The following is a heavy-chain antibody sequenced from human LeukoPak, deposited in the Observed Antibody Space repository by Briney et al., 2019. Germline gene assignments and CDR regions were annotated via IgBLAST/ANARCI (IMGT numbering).Heavy chain of an antibody. CDR1: GFTFSSYW. V-gene: IGHV3-7*01. CDR2: IKQDGSEK. CDR3: ARGPNWGVFNYFDY. Sequence: GGSLRLSCAASGFTFSSYWMSWVRQAPGKGLEWVANIKQDGSEKYYVDSVKGRFTISRDNAKNSLYLQMNSLRAEDTAVYYCARGPNWGVFNYFDYWGQGTLVTVSS. J-gene: IGHJ4*02. D-gene: IGHD7-27*01.